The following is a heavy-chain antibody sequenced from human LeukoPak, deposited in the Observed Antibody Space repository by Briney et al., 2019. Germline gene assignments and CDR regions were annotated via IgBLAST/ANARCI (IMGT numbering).Heavy chain of an antibody. Sequence: GGSLRLSCGASGFTFSTYSMNWVRQAPGKGLEWVSYISSSGSTIYYADSVKGRFTISRDNAKNSLYLQMNSLRAEDTAVYYCAAYDYVDYAFDIWGQGTMVTVSS. CDR3: AAYDYVDYAFDI. CDR1: GFTFSTYS. J-gene: IGHJ3*02. D-gene: IGHD3-16*01. V-gene: IGHV3-48*04. CDR2: ISSSGSTI.